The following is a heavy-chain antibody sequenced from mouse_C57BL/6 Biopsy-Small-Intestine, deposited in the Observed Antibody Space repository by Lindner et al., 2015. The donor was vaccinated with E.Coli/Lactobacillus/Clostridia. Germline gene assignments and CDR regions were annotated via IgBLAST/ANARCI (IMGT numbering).Heavy chain of an antibody. J-gene: IGHJ1*01. CDR1: AYTFISYV. D-gene: IGHD2-13*01. CDR3: IYGDYWYFDV. V-gene: IGHV1-14*01. Sequence: VQLQESGPDLVKPGASVRMSCKASAYTFISYVMHWVKQQPGQGLEWIGYINPYNDGTKYNEKFKGKATLTSDKSSTTAYMELSSLTSEDSAVYYCIYGDYWYFDVWGAGTTVTVSS. CDR2: INPYNDGT.